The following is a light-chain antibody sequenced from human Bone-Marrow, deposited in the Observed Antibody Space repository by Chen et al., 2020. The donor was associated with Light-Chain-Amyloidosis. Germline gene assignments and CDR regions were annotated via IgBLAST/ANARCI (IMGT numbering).Light chain of an antibody. CDR3: QQDGSPPLT. V-gene: IGKV3-20*01. J-gene: IGKJ4*01. CDR1: QSISSTA. CDR2: GAS. Sequence: EIVLTQSPGTLSSSPGDSPTLSCRASQSISSTALAWFQQKPGQAPRLLIYGASSRATGIPDRFSGSGSGTDFTLTISRLEPEDVGVYFCQQDGSPPLTFGGGTKVDIK.